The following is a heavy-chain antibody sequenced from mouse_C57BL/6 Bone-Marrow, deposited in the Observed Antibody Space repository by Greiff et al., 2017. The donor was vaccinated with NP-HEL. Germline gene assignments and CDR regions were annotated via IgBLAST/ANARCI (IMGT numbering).Heavy chain of an antibody. V-gene: IGHV1-59*01. CDR2: IDPSDSYT. D-gene: IGHD1-1*01. CDR3: ASIYCGSSYVRAY. Sequence: VQLQQPGAELVRPGTSVKLSCKASGYTFTSYWMHWVKQRPGQGLEWIGVIDPSDSYTNYNQKFKGKATLTVDTSSSTAYMQLSSLTSEDSAVYYCASIYCGSSYVRAYWGQGTLVTVSA. CDR1: GYTFTSYW. J-gene: IGHJ3*01.